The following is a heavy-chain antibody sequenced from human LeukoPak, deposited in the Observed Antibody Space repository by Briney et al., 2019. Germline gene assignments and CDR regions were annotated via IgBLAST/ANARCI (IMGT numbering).Heavy chain of an antibody. J-gene: IGHJ4*02. CDR1: GGSISSYY. CDR3: ARGAVGIAVAGTDFDY. CDR2: IYTSGST. D-gene: IGHD6-19*01. V-gene: IGHV4-4*07. Sequence: SSETLSLTCTVSGGSISSYYWSWIRHPAGKGLEWIGRIYTSGSTNYNPSLKSRVTISVDKSKNQFSLKLSSVTAADTAVYYCARGAVGIAVAGTDFDYWGQGTLVTVSS.